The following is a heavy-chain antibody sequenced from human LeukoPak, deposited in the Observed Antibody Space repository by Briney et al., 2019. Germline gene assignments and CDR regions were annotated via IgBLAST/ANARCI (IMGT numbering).Heavy chain of an antibody. J-gene: IGHJ4*02. CDR1: GYTFTSYG. V-gene: IGHV1-18*01. CDR2: ISAYNGNT. Sequence: GASVKVSCKASGYTFTSYGISWVRQAPGQGLEWMGWISAYNGNTNYAQKLQGRVTMTTDTSTSTAYMELRSLRSDDTAVYYCARDRKVLLWFGESSPRFDYWGQGTLVTVSS. D-gene: IGHD3-10*01. CDR3: ARDRKVLLWFGESSPRFDY.